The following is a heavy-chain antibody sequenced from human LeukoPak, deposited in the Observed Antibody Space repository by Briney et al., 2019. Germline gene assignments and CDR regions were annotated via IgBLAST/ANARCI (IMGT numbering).Heavy chain of an antibody. CDR1: GFTVSTNQ. CDR2: IYSAGDT. CDR3: ARGYGSNSHPGY. V-gene: IGHV3-53*01. J-gene: IGHJ4*02. Sequence: PGGSLRLSCAASGFTVSTNQMSWVRQAPGKGLEWVSPIYSAGDTHYVDSVKGRFTISRDNSKNTLYLQMDSLRVDDTAVYYCARGYGSNSHPGYWGQGTLVTVSS. D-gene: IGHD4-23*01.